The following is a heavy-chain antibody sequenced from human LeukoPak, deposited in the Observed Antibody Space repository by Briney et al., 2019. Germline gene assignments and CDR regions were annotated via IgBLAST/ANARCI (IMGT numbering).Heavy chain of an antibody. D-gene: IGHD3-22*01. J-gene: IGHJ4*02. Sequence: GGSLRLSCAASGFTFSNAWMSWVRQAPGKGLEWVGRIKSKTDGGTTDYAAPVKGRFTISRDDSKNTLYLQMNSLKTEDTAVYYCTGDSSGYYWTVARLRYPNWGQGTLVTVSS. CDR3: TGDSSGYYWTVARLRYPN. V-gene: IGHV3-15*01. CDR2: IKSKTDGGTT. CDR1: GFTFSNAW.